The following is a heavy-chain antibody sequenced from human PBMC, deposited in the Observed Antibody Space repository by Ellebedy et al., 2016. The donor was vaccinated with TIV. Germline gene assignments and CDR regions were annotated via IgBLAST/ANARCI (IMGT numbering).Heavy chain of an antibody. CDR1: GYTFTDYY. V-gene: IGHV1-2*04. CDR2: INPTSGGT. J-gene: IGHJ4*02. D-gene: IGHD6-13*01. CDR3: ATGGSSNWYEAFDF. Sequence: AASVKVSCKASGYTFTDYYLHWVRQAPGQGLEWLGWINPTSGGTNFAQKFQGWVTLTRDTTITTAYMELSSLTSDDTATAVFYCATGGSSNWYEAFDFWGQGTLVTASS.